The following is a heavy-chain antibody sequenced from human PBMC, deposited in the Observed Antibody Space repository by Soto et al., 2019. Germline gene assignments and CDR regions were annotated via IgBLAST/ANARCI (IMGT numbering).Heavy chain of an antibody. D-gene: IGHD3-22*01. CDR1: GFILSDHY. V-gene: IGHV3-72*01. CDR2: TTDKANNYIT. Sequence: PGGSLRLSCVVSGFILSDHYVAWVRQAPGKGLEWVGRTTDKANNYITQYAASVKGRFTISRDGSKNSLYLQMDSLKTEDTAVYYCVRVDISGYRPFDYWGQGTLVTVSS. CDR3: VRVDISGYRPFDY. J-gene: IGHJ4*02.